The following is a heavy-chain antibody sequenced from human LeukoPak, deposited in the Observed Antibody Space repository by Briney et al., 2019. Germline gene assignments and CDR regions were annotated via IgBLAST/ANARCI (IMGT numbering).Heavy chain of an antibody. Sequence: GGSLRLSCVGSGFTFSEAWMNWVRQAPGKGLEWVARIKRKIDSGAIDYAASVKGRFTISRDDSKNTVYLQMNSLTTEDTAVYYCGLGSGRSDFDYWGQGTLVTVSS. CDR1: GFTFSEAW. V-gene: IGHV3-15*01. D-gene: IGHD3-10*01. J-gene: IGHJ4*02. CDR2: IKRKIDSGAI. CDR3: GLGSGRSDFDY.